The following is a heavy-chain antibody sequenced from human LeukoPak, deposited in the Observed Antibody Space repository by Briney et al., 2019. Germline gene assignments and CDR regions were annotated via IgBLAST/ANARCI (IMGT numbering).Heavy chain of an antibody. CDR1: GFTFSNAW. J-gene: IGHJ4*02. CDR3: TYWGSIGGRFDY. D-gene: IGHD3-10*01. CDR2: IKSKTDGGTT. Sequence: PGGSLRLSCVGSGFTFSNAWMTWVRQAPGKGLEWVGRIKSKTDGGTTDYAAPVKGRFTISRDDSKNTLYLQMNSLKTEDTAVYYCTYWGSIGGRFDYWGQGTLVTVSS. V-gene: IGHV3-15*01.